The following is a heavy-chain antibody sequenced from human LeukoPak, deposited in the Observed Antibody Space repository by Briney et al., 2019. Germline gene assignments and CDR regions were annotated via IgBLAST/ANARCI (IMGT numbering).Heavy chain of an antibody. D-gene: IGHD2-21*01. J-gene: IGHJ3*02. CDR2: ISGSGGST. V-gene: IGHV3-23*01. CDR1: GFTFSNYW. Sequence: GGSLRLSCVASGFTFSNYWMHWVRQPPGKGLEWVSAISGSGGSTYYADSVKGRFTISRDNSKNTLYLQMNSLRAEDTAVYYCAKALHIVVVMDAFDIWGQGTMVTVSS. CDR3: AKALHIVVVMDAFDI.